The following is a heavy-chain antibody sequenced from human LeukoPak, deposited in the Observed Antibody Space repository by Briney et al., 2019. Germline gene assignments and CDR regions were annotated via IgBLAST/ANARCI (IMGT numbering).Heavy chain of an antibody. CDR2: IWYDGSYE. CDR3: ARDNYYDSSAYSYDAFDI. J-gene: IGHJ3*02. CDR1: GFTFSSYG. V-gene: IGHV3-33*01. Sequence: SGGSLRLSCAASGFTFSSYGMHWVRQAPGKGLQWVAVIWYDGSYEYYADSVKGRFAISRDNSKNTLYLQMNSLRAEDTAVYYCARDNYYDSSAYSYDAFDIWGQGTMVTVSS. D-gene: IGHD3-22*01.